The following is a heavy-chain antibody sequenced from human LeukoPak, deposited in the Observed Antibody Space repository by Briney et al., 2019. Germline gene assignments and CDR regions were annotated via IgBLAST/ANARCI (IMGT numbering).Heavy chain of an antibody. V-gene: IGHV4-59*01. CDR1: DGSMTSYY. J-gene: IGHJ4*02. CDR2: IFHNGDT. D-gene: IGHD3-9*01. Sequence: SETLSLTYTVSDGSMTSYYWSWIRQPPGKGLEWIGYIFHNGDTNYSPSLRSRLTLSVNTSKNQFSLRLTSVTAADTAVYYCARGRYSRGTFDIWGLGTLVTVSS. CDR3: ARGRYSRGTFDI.